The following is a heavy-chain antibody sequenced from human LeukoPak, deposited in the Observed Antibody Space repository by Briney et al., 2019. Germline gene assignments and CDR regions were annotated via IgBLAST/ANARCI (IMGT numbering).Heavy chain of an antibody. V-gene: IGHV4-61*02. CDR2: IYTSRSN. J-gene: IGHJ4*02. Sequence: SETLSLTCTDSGGSITTAGYYWSWIRQPAGKVPEWIGRIYTSRSNNYNPSLQSRVTISLDPSKNQFSLKLTSVTAPDTAVYDWARDRYYCDSSDYSRLDYWRQGSLVSDCS. CDR1: GGSITTAGYY. D-gene: IGHD3-22*01. CDR3: ARDRYYCDSSDYSRLDY.